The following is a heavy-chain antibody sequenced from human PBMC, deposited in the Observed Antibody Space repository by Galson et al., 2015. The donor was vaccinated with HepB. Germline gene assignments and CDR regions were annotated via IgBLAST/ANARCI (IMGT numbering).Heavy chain of an antibody. CDR2: INAGNGNT. V-gene: IGHV1-3*01. D-gene: IGHD6-13*01. Sequence: SVKVSCKASGYTFTSYAMHWVRQAPGQRLEWMGWINAGNGNTKYSQKFQGRVTITRDTSASTAYMELSSLRSEDTAVYYCARGGGHSSSWYAGFDYWGQGTLVTVSS. J-gene: IGHJ4*02. CDR1: GYTFTSYA. CDR3: ARGGGHSSSWYAGFDY.